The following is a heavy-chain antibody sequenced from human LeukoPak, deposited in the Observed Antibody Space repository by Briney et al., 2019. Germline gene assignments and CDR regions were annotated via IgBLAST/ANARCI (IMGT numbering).Heavy chain of an antibody. CDR3: AREALTGYDSSGYQR. CDR2: INPNSGGT. V-gene: IGHV1-2*02. D-gene: IGHD3-22*01. CDR1: GYTFTGYY. Sequence: GASVKVSCKASGYTFTGYYMHWVRQAPGQRLEWMGWINPNSGGTNYAQKYQGRVTMTRDTSITTAYMELSRLRSDDAAVYYCAREALTGYDSSGYQRWGQGTLVTVSS. J-gene: IGHJ1*01.